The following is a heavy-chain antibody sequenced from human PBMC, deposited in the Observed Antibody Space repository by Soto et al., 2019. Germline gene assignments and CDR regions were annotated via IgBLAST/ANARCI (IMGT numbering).Heavy chain of an antibody. CDR1: GGSISSYY. CDR3: ASGAVAAYAPEYLQH. Sequence: SETLSLTCTVSGGSISSYYWSWIRQPPGKGLEWIGYIYYSGSTNYNPSLKSRVTISVDTSKNQFSLKLSSVTAADTAVYYCASGAVAAYAPEYLQHWGQGTLVTFSS. V-gene: IGHV4-59*08. CDR2: IYYSGST. J-gene: IGHJ1*01. D-gene: IGHD6-19*01.